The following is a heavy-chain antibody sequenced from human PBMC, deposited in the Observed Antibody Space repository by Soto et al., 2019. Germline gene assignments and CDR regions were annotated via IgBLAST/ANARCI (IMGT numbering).Heavy chain of an antibody. Sequence: QVQLVESGGGVVQPGKSLRLSCTASGFTFSTYGMHWVRQAPGKGLEWVAVIWYDGSNKYHGDSLKGRFTISRDNSKNTMNLQMNNLRAEDTAVYYGGRDGALGDIAVVDSWGQGTLVTVSS. D-gene: IGHD5-18*01. V-gene: IGHV3-33*01. CDR3: GRDGALGDIAVVDS. CDR2: IWYDGSNK. J-gene: IGHJ4*02. CDR1: GFTFSTYG.